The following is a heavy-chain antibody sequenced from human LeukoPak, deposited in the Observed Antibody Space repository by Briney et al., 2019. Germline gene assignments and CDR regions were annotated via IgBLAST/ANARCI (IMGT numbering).Heavy chain of an antibody. Sequence: ASVKVSCKASGYTFTGYHMHWVRQAPGQGLEWMGIINPSGGSTSYAQKFQGRVTMTRDTSTSTVYMELSSLRSEDTAVYYCARVLDYYDSSGPGSYFDYWGQGTLVTVSS. V-gene: IGHV1-46*01. D-gene: IGHD3-22*01. CDR3: ARVLDYYDSSGPGSYFDY. J-gene: IGHJ4*02. CDR2: INPSGGST. CDR1: GYTFTGYH.